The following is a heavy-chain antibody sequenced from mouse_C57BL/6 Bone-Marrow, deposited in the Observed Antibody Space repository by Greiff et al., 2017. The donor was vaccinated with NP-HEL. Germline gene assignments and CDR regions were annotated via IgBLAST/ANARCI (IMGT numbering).Heavy chain of an antibody. CDR3: ARMSDLWFAY. V-gene: IGHV1-81*01. Sequence: QVQLKQSGAELARPGASVKLSCKASGYTFTSYGISWVKQRTGQGLEWIGEIYPRSGNTYYNEKFKGKATLTADKSSSTAYMELRSLTSEDSAVYFCARMSDLWFAYWGQGTLVTVSA. CDR2: IYPRSGNT. J-gene: IGHJ3*01. CDR1: GYTFTSYG.